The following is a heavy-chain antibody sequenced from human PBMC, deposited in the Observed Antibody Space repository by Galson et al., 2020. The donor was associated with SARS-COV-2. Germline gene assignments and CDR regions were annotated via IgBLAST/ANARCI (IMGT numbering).Heavy chain of an antibody. V-gene: IGHV1-2*02. Sequence: ASVKVSCKASGYTFTGYFMHWVRQAPGQGLEWMGWINPNSGGTNYAQKFQDRVTMTWDTSIRTAYMVLSRLRSDDTAVYYCAKDGVTSGAATNWFDPWGQGTPVTVSS. J-gene: IGHJ5*02. CDR2: INPNSGGT. D-gene: IGHD2-8*02. CDR1: GYTFTGYF. CDR3: AKDGVTSGAATNWFDP.